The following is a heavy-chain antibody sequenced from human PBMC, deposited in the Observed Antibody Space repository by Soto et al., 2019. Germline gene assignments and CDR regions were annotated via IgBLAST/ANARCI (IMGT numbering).Heavy chain of an antibody. Sequence: SETLSLTCAVSGGSISSSHWWSWVRQPPGKGLEWIGEIYYGGSTNYDPSLKSRVTISVDKSKNQFSLKLSSVTAADTAVYFCARHYYDSSGYDYASGFDIWGQGTMVTGS. J-gene: IGHJ3*02. V-gene: IGHV4-4*02. CDR1: GGSISSSHW. D-gene: IGHD3-22*01. CDR3: ARHYYDSSGYDYASGFDI. CDR2: IYYGGST.